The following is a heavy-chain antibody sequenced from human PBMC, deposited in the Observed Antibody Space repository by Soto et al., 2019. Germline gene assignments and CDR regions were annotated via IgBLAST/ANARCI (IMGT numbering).Heavy chain of an antibody. D-gene: IGHD2-2*01. Sequence: ASVKVSCKASGYTFTSYAMHWVRQAPGQRLEWMGWINAGNGNTKYSQKFQGRVTITRDTSASTAYMELSSLRSEDTAVHYCARDIVVPAATFYYYYGMDVWGQGTTVTVSS. CDR1: GYTFTSYA. V-gene: IGHV1-3*01. CDR2: INAGNGNT. CDR3: ARDIVVPAATFYYYYGMDV. J-gene: IGHJ6*02.